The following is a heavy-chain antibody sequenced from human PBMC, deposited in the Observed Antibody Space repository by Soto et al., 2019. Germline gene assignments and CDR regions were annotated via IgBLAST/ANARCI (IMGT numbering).Heavy chain of an antibody. J-gene: IGHJ6*02. CDR1: GYTFTSYG. Sequence: ASVKVSCKASGYTFTSYGISWVRQAPGQGLEWMGWISAYNGNTNYAQKLQGGVTMTRDTSTSTAYMELRSLRSDDTAVDDCARHGSGSYYYYYGMDVWGQGTTVTVSS. CDR2: ISAYNGNT. D-gene: IGHD3-10*01. CDR3: ARHGSGSYYYYYGMDV. V-gene: IGHV1-18*01.